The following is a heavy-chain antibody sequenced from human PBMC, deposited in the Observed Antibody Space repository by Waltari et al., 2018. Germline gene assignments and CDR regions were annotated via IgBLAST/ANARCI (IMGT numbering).Heavy chain of an antibody. Sequence: QVQLQESGPSLLKPSETLSLICTVSGGAISGFYCSWVRQRPGKGLDWIAYIYYSGSPNANPALKLRATMSVDTSKNQFSMKLSSVTAADTAFYYCARGGGGDWEWFDTRGQGTLVTVSS. CDR1: GGAISGFY. J-gene: IGHJ5*02. V-gene: IGHV4-59*01. D-gene: IGHD2-21*02. CDR3: ARGGGGDWEWFDT. CDR2: IYYSGSP.